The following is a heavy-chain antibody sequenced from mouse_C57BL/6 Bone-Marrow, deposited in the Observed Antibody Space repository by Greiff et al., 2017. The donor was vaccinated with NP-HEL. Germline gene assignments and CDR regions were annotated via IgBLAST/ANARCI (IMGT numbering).Heavy chain of an antibody. CDR1: GFTFSDYY. D-gene: IGHD2-4*01. Sequence: EVQLQESGGGLVQPGGSLKLSCAASGFTFSDYYMYWVRQTPEKRLEWVAYISNGGGSTYYPDTVKGRFTISRDNAKNTLYLQMSRLKSEDTAMYYCARHGLRSPFAYWGQGTLVTVSA. J-gene: IGHJ3*01. V-gene: IGHV5-12*01. CDR3: ARHGLRSPFAY. CDR2: ISNGGGST.